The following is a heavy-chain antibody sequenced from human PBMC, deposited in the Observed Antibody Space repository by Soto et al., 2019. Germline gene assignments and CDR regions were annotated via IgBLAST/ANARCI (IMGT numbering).Heavy chain of an antibody. Sequence: PGGSLRLSCAASGFTFSDYYIHWIRRAPGKGLEWISYISGNGEIIQYAASARCRFTISRDNAENSVYLEMDSLRAEDTALYYCARDVDADFRTDFDYWGRGTLVTVSS. CDR3: ARDVDADFRTDFDY. CDR1: GFTFSDYY. CDR2: ISGNGEII. J-gene: IGHJ4*02. D-gene: IGHD4-17*01. V-gene: IGHV3-11*01.